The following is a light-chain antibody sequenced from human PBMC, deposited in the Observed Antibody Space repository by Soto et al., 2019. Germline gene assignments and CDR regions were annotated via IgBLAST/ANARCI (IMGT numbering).Light chain of an antibody. V-gene: IGLV2-23*02. J-gene: IGLJ2*01. Sequence: QSALTQPASVSGSPGQSITISCTGTSSDVGSYNLVSWYQQHPGKAPKLMIDEVSKRPSGVSNRFSGSKSGNTASLTSSGLQAEDEADYYCCSYAGSSTFVVFGGGTQLTVL. CDR1: SSDVGSYNL. CDR3: CSYAGSSTFVV. CDR2: EVS.